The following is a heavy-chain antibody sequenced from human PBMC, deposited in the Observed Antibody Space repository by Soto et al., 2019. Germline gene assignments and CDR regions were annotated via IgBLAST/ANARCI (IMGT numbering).Heavy chain of an antibody. J-gene: IGHJ6*02. Sequence: EVQLVESGGGLVKPGGSLRLSCAASGFTFSSYSMNWVRQAPGKGLEWVSSISSSSSYIYYADSVKGRFTISRDNAKNAPVKEMFSLSAENAEMYYCARVYITSYCSSTGCYSGERGSYDYFYGMDVWGQGTTVTVSS. V-gene: IGHV3-21*01. CDR3: ARVYITSYCSSTGCYSGERGSYDYFYGMDV. D-gene: IGHD2-2*01. CDR2: ISSSSSYI. CDR1: GFTFSSYS.